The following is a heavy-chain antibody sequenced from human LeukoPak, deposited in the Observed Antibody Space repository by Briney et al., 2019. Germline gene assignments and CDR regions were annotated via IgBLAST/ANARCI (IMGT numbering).Heavy chain of an antibody. CDR3: ARESGALRAYSFGL. CDR1: GFSFSSYA. V-gene: IGHV3-30-3*01. CDR2: TTSDESNK. D-gene: IGHD5-18*01. J-gene: IGHJ4*02. Sequence: GGSLRLSCAASGFSFSSYAMHWVRQAAGKGLEWVAITTSDESNKHYADSVKGRFTISIDNSKNTLYLQMNSLRAEDTAVYYCARESGALRAYSFGLWRQVTLVTVSS.